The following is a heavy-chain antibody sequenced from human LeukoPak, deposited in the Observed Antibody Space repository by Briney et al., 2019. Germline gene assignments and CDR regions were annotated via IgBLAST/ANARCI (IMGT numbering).Heavy chain of an antibody. CDR2: ISYDGSNK. V-gene: IGHV3-30-3*01. D-gene: IGHD1-26*01. Sequence: GRSLRLSCAASGFTFSSYAMHWVRQAPGKGLEWVAVISYDGSNKYYADSVKGRFTISRDNSKNTLYLQMNSLRAEDTAVYYCARDAGEWELLGYFDYWGQGTLVTVSS. J-gene: IGHJ4*02. CDR3: ARDAGEWELLGYFDY. CDR1: GFTFSSYA.